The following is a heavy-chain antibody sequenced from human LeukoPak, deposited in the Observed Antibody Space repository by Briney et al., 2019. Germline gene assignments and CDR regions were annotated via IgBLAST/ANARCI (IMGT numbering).Heavy chain of an antibody. CDR3: ARSLTGIYDYRGY. Sequence: PGGSLRLSCAASGFTFSSYWMSWVRQAPGKGLEWVANIKQDGSEKYYVDSVKGRFTISRDNAKNSLYLQMNSLRAEDTAVYYCARSLTGIYDYRGYWGQGTLVTVSS. CDR1: GFTFSSYW. CDR2: IKQDGSEK. J-gene: IGHJ4*02. D-gene: IGHD5-12*01. V-gene: IGHV3-7*01.